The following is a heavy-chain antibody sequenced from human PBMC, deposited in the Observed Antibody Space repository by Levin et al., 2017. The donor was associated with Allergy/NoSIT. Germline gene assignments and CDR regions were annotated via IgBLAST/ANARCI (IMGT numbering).Heavy chain of an antibody. J-gene: IGHJ4*02. V-gene: IGHV3-15*01. D-gene: IGHD3-16*02. CDR3: TTDFLQGFIAD. Sequence: GESLKISCAASGFTFTTVWMSWVRLAPGKGLEWVGLIKTKFDGGATDYAAPVKGRFTISRDDSKSTVYLQMNSLRSEDTAIYYCTTDFLQGFIADWGQGTLVTVSS. CDR2: IKTKFDGGAT. CDR1: GFTFTTVW.